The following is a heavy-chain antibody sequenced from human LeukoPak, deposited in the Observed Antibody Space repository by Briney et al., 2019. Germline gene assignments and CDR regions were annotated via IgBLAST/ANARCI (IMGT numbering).Heavy chain of an antibody. CDR1: GFTFGHYA. Sequence: GGSLRLSCAASGFTFGHYAMSWVRQAPGKGLQWVSSISGTGSNTHYADSVKGRFTISRDNSKNTLYLQMNSLRAEDTAVYYCAKEPTVGVSTNIFDYWGQGTLVTVSS. V-gene: IGHV3-23*01. J-gene: IGHJ4*02. CDR2: ISGTGSNT. CDR3: AKEPTVGVSTNIFDY. D-gene: IGHD4-23*01.